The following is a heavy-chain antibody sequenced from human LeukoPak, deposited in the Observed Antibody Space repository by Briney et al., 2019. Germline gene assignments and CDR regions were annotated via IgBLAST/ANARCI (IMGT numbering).Heavy chain of an antibody. Sequence: GGSLRLSCAASGFTFSRYTMNWVRQAPGKGLEWVSHISTSGSAMYYADSVKGRFTISRDNAKDSLYLQMNSLRDEDTAVYYCAKVCCSGGLLYYFDSWGQGTLVTVSS. CDR2: ISTSGSAM. CDR3: AKVCCSGGLLYYFDS. CDR1: GFTFSRYT. D-gene: IGHD2-15*01. V-gene: IGHV3-48*02. J-gene: IGHJ4*02.